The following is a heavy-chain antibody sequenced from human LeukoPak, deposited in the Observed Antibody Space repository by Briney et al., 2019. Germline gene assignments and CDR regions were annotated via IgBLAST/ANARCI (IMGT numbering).Heavy chain of an antibody. D-gene: IGHD3-10*01. V-gene: IGHV1-2*02. CDR1: GYTFTRYY. CDR2: INPNSGGT. J-gene: IGHJ4*02. CDR3: ARDSGERGSGSYLIAY. Sequence: ASVKVSCKASGYTFTRYYMHWVRQAPGQGLEWMGWINPNSGGTNYAQKFQGRVTTTRDTSISTAYMELSRLRSDDTAVYYCARDSGERGSGSYLIAYWGQGTLVTVSS.